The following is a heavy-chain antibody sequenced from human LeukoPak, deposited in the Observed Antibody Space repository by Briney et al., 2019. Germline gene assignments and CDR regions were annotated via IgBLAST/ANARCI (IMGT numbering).Heavy chain of an antibody. CDR3: ARAGGDCSSTSCYGHYYYGMDV. V-gene: IGHV1-69*06. D-gene: IGHD2-2*01. CDR2: IIPIFCTA. J-gene: IGHJ6*04. Sequence: AVNVPCMASGGTFSSYAISWVRQAPGQGLEWMGGIIPIFCTANYAQKFQGRVTITADKSTSTAYMELSSLRSEDTAVYYCARAGGDCSSTSCYGHYYYGMDVWGKGTTVTVSS. CDR1: GGTFSSYA.